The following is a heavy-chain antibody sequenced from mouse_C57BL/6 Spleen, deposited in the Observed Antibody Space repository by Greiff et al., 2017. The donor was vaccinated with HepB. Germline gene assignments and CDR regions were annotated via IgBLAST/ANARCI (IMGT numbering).Heavy chain of an antibody. V-gene: IGHV5-12*01. J-gene: IGHJ2*01. D-gene: IGHD2-5*01. Sequence: EVQLVESGGGLVQPGGSLKLSCAASGFTFSDYYMYWVRQTPEKRLEWVAYISNGGGSTYYPDTVKGRFTISRDNAKNTLYLQMSRLKSEDTAMYYCARQGGYSNYGVDDWGQGTTLTVSS. CDR1: GFTFSDYY. CDR3: ARQGGYSNYGVDD. CDR2: ISNGGGST.